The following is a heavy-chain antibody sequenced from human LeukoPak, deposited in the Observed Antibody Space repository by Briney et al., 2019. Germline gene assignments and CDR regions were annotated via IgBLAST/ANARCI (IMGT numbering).Heavy chain of an antibody. Sequence: PSETLSLTCTVSGGSISTYHWSWIRQPPGKGPEWIGYIYFSGNTDYSPSLKSRVTMSVDTSMNQLSLNLSSVTAADTAIYYCARAVISSGGVIAKGFDCWGQGPLVTVTS. V-gene: IGHV4-59*01. CDR1: GGSISTYH. CDR3: ARAVISSGGVIAKGFDC. J-gene: IGHJ4*02. CDR2: IYFSGNT. D-gene: IGHD3-16*02.